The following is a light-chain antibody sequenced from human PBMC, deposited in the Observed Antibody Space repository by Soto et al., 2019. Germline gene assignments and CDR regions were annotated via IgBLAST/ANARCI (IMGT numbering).Light chain of an antibody. J-gene: IGKJ4*01. CDR2: GAS. V-gene: IGKV3-20*01. CDR3: QQFSSYPLT. Sequence: EIVLTQSPGTLSLSPGERATLSCRASQSVSSSYLAWYQQKPGQAPRLLIYGASNRATGIADRFSGSGSGTDFTLTISSLEPEDFAVYYCQQFSSYPLTFGGGTKVDIK. CDR1: QSVSSSY.